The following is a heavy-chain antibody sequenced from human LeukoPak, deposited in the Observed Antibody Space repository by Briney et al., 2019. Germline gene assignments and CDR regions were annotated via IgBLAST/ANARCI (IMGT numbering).Heavy chain of an antibody. Sequence: ASVKVSCKAFGYTFTSYGISWVRQAPGQGLEWMGWISAYNGNTNYAQKLQGRVTMTTGTSTSTAYMELRSLRSDDTAVYYCAREGVLDYYGSGSYYPDAFDIWGQGTMVTVSS. V-gene: IGHV1-18*01. D-gene: IGHD3-10*01. CDR3: AREGVLDYYGSGSYYPDAFDI. CDR2: ISAYNGNT. CDR1: GYTFTSYG. J-gene: IGHJ3*02.